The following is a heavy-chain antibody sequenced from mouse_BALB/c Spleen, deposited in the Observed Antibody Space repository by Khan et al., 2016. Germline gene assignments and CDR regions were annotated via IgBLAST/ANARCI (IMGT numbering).Heavy chain of an antibody. CDR2: INTNTGEP. CDR1: GYTFTNYG. CDR3: AEDYYGSNLFAY. Sequence: QIQLVQSGPELKKPGETVKISCKASGYTFTNYGMNWVKQAPGKGLKWMGWINTNTGEPTYAEEFKGRFAFSLETSASTAYLQINNLKNEDTATXFCAEDYYGSNLFAYWGPGTPVTCSA. J-gene: IGHJ3*01. V-gene: IGHV9-3*02. D-gene: IGHD1-1*01.